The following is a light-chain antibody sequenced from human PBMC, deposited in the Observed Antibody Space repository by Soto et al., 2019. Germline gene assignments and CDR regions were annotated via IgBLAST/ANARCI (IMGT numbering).Light chain of an antibody. CDR1: QSISGW. CDR3: QQYQSYLVT. Sequence: DIQMTQSPSTLSASVGDRVTITCRASQSISGWLAWHQQKPGEAPKLLIYDASSLQRGVPSRFSGSGSGTEFTLTISSLQPDDFATYYCQQYQSYLVTFGQGTKVDIK. CDR2: DAS. V-gene: IGKV1-5*01. J-gene: IGKJ2*01.